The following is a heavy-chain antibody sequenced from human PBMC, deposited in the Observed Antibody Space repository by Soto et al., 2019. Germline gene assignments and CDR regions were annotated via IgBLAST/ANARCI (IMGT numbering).Heavy chain of an antibody. J-gene: IGHJ4*02. Sequence: SCKASGGTFSSYAMHWVRQAPGKGLEWVAVISYDGSNKYYADSVKGRFTISRDNSKNTLYLQMNSLRAEDTAVYYCAREGIAVAGLGIDYWGQGTLVTVSS. CDR3: AREGIAVAGLGIDY. D-gene: IGHD6-19*01. CDR1: GGTFSSYA. V-gene: IGHV3-30-3*01. CDR2: ISYDGSNK.